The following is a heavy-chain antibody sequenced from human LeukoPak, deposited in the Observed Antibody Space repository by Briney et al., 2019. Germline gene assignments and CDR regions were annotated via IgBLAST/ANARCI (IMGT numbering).Heavy chain of an antibody. CDR1: GGSISSGDYY. D-gene: IGHD6-6*01. Sequence: SETLSLTCTVSGGSISSGDYYWSWIRQPPGKGLEWIWYIYYSGSTYYNPSLKSRVTISVDTSKNQFSLKLSSVTAADTAVYYCARQFHRSAARPDEGWFDPWGQGTLVTVSS. CDR3: ARQFHRSAARPDEGWFDP. V-gene: IGHV4-30-4*01. J-gene: IGHJ5*02. CDR2: IYYSGST.